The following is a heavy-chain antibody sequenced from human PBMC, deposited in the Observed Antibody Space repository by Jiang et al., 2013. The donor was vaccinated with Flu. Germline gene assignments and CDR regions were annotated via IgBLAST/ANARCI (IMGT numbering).Heavy chain of an antibody. V-gene: IGHV5-51*01. J-gene: IGHJ3*02. Sequence: GAEVKKPGESLKISCKASGYSFTNFWIGWVRQMPGKGLEWMGIIYPGDSDTRYSPSFQGQVIISADKSISTAYLQWSSLKASDTAMYYCARGGEEWLVSESAFDIWGQGTMVTVSS. D-gene: IGHD6-19*01. CDR3: ARGGEEWLVSESAFDI. CDR1: GYSFTNFW. CDR2: IYPGDSDT.